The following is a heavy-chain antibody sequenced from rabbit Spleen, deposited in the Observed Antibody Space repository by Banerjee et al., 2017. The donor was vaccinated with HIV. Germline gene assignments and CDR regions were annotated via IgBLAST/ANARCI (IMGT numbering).Heavy chain of an antibody. CDR1: GVSFSGSSY. Sequence: QEQLVESGGDLVKPGASLTLTCIASGVSFSGSSYMCWVRQAPGKGLEWIACINMSTAKSVYASWAKGRFIMSRPSSTTVTLQMTSLTVADTATYFCARDLIAAIGWNFNLWGQGTLVTVS. CDR3: ARDLIAAIGWNFNL. D-gene: IGHD1-1*01. J-gene: IGHJ4*01. V-gene: IGHV1S45*01. CDR2: INMSTAKS.